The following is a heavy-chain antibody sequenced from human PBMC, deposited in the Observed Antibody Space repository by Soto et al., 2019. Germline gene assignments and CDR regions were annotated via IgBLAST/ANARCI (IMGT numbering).Heavy chain of an antibody. V-gene: IGHV1-46*01. CDR3: AKTLSFGSYTDSRFDY. CDR2: INPGRGST. D-gene: IGHD1-26*01. J-gene: IGHJ4*02. CDR1: GYTLTRYY. Sequence: ASVKVSCKASGYTLTRYYLHWVRQAPGQGLEWMGLINPGRGSTTYSQKFRGRVTMTSDTSTSTVYMELSSLTSEDTAVYYCAKTLSFGSYTDSRFDYWGQGTLVTVSS.